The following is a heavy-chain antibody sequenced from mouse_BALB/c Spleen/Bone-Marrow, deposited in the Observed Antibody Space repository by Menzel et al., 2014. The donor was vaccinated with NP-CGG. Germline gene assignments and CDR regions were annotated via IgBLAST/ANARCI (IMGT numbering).Heavy chain of an antibody. CDR2: INPDSSTL. V-gene: IGHV4-1*02. Sequence: EVKVIESGGGLVQPGGCLRLSCAASGFDFSRYWQSWVRPAPGKGLDWIGEINPDSSTLNYTQSLKDKFIISRDNAKNTLSRQMKKVRSGDTALYYCAGPVYSYDPPAYWGQGTTLTVSS. J-gene: IGHJ2*01. D-gene: IGHD2-12*01. CDR3: AGPVYSYDPPAY. CDR1: GFDFSRYW.